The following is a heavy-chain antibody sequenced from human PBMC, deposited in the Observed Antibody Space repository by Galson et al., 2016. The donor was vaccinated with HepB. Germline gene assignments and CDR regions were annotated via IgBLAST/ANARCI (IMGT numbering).Heavy chain of an antibody. Sequence: SLRLSCAASGFDFSNYGMHWVRQTPGKGLEWVALIWSDGSRKYYGDSVTGRFTISRDNSKNMLYLEMNSLKGDDRAVYYCVKEASGSLLGFGFYDYWGHGSLVTVSS. CDR3: VKEASGSLLGFGFYDY. CDR1: GFDFSNYG. D-gene: IGHD3-10*01. J-gene: IGHJ4*01. CDR2: IWSDGSRK. V-gene: IGHV3-33*06.